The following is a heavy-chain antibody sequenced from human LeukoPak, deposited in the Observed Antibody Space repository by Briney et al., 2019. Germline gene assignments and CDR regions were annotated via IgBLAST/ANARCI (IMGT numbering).Heavy chain of an antibody. CDR3: ARFQVGAMVS. J-gene: IGHJ5*02. V-gene: IGHV3-74*01. CDR2: IDTDGSTT. CDR1: GFSFSDYW. D-gene: IGHD1-26*01. Sequence: PGGSLRLSCAASGFSFSDYWMHWVRQPPGKGLVWVSRIDTDGSTTTYADSVTGRFTISRDNAKNTVYLQMNSLRAEDTAVYFCARFQVGAMVSWGQGALVTVSP.